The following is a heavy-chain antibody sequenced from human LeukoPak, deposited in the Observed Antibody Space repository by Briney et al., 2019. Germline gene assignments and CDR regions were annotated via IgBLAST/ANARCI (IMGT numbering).Heavy chain of an antibody. CDR1: GFTISSHG. D-gene: IGHD6-19*01. V-gene: IGHV3-30*18. CDR2: ISYHGSAK. J-gene: IGHJ5*02. Sequence: GGSLRLSCVVSGFTISSHGMHWVRQAPGKGLEWVAMISYHGSAKYYGDSVQGRFTISRDISKNTLYLQMDSLRPEDTAVYYCAKDWGSSGWYNYFDPWGQGTLVTVSS. CDR3: AKDWGSSGWYNYFDP.